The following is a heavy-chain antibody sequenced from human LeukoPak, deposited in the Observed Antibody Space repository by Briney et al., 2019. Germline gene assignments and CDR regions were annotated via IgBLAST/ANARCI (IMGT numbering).Heavy chain of an antibody. V-gene: IGHV4-39*01. Sequence: SETLSLTCSVSGGSIRSSGYFWGWIRQPPGKALEWIGSIYYGGTTYYNPSLKSRVTISVDTSKKQFSLKLSSVTAADAAFYYCARQRDYYDSSGQSDFDSWGQGALVTVSS. J-gene: IGHJ4*02. CDR2: IYYGGTT. CDR3: ARQRDYYDSSGQSDFDS. CDR1: GGSIRSSGYF. D-gene: IGHD3-22*01.